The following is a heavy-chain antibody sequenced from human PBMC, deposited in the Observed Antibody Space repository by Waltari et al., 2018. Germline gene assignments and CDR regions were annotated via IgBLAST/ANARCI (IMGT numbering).Heavy chain of an antibody. V-gene: IGHV3-7*01. J-gene: IGHJ4*02. CDR3: TRNALYYETNGPQRGGEY. CDR1: GFTFSAHW. CDR2: IKGDGSET. Sequence: EVQLVESGGGLVQPGGSMKLSCAASGFTFSAHWMTWVRQAPGKGLEWVASIKGDGSETYCADSLKGRCTFSRDNVNNSLYLQMNGLRAEDTAVSHCTRNALYYETNGPQRGGEYWGQGTLVTVSS. D-gene: IGHD3-22*01.